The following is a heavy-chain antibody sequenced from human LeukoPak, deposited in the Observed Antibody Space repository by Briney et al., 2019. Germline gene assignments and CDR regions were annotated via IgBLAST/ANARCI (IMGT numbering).Heavy chain of an antibody. CDR2: ISSSSSYM. D-gene: IGHD1-26*01. Sequence: GGSLRLSCAASGFTFSSYAMNWVRQAPGKGLEWVSSISSSSSYMKYAESVRGRFTISRDNAKNSLYLHMSSLRAEDTAVYYCARLAGAGSSGFDYWGQGTLVTVSS. V-gene: IGHV3-21*01. CDR3: ARLAGAGSSGFDY. J-gene: IGHJ4*02. CDR1: GFTFSSYA.